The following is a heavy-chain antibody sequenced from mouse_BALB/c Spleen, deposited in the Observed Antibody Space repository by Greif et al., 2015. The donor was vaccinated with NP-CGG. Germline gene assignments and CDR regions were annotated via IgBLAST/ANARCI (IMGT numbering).Heavy chain of an antibody. CDR3: ARVAGTSAMDY. D-gene: IGHD4-1*01. J-gene: IGHJ4*01. CDR1: GYTFTSYT. V-gene: IGHV1-4*01. Sequence: VQLQQSGAELARPGASVKMSCKASGYTFTSYTMHWVKQRPGQGLEWIGYINPSSGYTNYNQKFKDKATLTADKSSSTAYMQLSSLTSEDSAVYYCARVAGTSAMDYWGQGTSVTVSS. CDR2: INPSSGYT.